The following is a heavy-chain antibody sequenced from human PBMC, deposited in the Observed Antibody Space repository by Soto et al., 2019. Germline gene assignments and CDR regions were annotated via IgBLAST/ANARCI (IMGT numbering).Heavy chain of an antibody. Sequence: SETLSLTCAVSGGSISSSNWWSWVRQPPGKGLEWIGEIYHSGSTNYNPSLKSRVTMSVDKSKNQFSLKLSSVTAADTAVYYCARFDYYDSSGYLDFGPKWGQGTLVTVSS. CDR1: GGSISSSNW. CDR3: ARFDYYDSSGYLDFGPK. V-gene: IGHV4-4*02. J-gene: IGHJ4*02. CDR2: IYHSGST. D-gene: IGHD3-22*01.